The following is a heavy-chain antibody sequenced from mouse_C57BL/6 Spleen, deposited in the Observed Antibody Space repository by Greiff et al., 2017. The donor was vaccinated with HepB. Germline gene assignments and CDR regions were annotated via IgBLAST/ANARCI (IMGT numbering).Heavy chain of an antibody. V-gene: IGHV2-6*01. CDR3: ASEGGSSYRFAY. CDR2: IWGVGST. Sequence: QVQLQQSGPGLVAPSQSLSITCTVSGFSLTSYGVDWVRQSPGKGLEWLGVIWGVGSTNYNSALKSRLSISKDNSKSQVFLKMNSLQTDDTAMYYCASEGGSSYRFAYWGQGTLVTVSA. CDR1: GFSLTSYG. D-gene: IGHD1-1*01. J-gene: IGHJ3*01.